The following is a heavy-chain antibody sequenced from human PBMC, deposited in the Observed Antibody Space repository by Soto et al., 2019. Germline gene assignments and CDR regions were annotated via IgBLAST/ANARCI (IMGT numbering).Heavy chain of an antibody. J-gene: IGHJ6*02. Sequence: PSETLSLTCAVSGGSISSGGYSWSWIRQPPGKGLEGIGYIYHSGSTYYDPSLKSRVTISVDRSKNQFSLKLSSVTAADTAVYYCARDQKAYYDILTGYYHDYGMDVWGQGTAVTVSS. V-gene: IGHV4-30-2*01. D-gene: IGHD3-9*01. CDR1: GGSISSGGYS. CDR2: IYHSGST. CDR3: ARDQKAYYDILTGYYHDYGMDV.